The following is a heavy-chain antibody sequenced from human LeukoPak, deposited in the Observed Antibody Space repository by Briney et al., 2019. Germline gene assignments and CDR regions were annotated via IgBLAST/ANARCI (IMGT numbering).Heavy chain of an antibody. V-gene: IGHV3-74*01. J-gene: IGHJ1*01. CDR2: IKSDGST. Sequence: PGGSLRLSCAASGFTFSIYWMHWVRQAPGKGRVCVSRIKSDGSTNYADSVKGRFTISRDNAKNTVSLQMNSLRAEDTGVYYCARAPSEIGGYYPEYFRHWGQGTLVTVSS. CDR3: ARAPSEIGGYYPEYFRH. CDR1: GFTFSIYW. D-gene: IGHD3-22*01.